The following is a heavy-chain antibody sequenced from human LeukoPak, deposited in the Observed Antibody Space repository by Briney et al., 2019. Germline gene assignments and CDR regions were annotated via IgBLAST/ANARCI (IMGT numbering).Heavy chain of an antibody. CDR3: ARETFNSGLDY. J-gene: IGHJ4*02. V-gene: IGHV4-30-4*01. Sequence: QASETLSLTCTVSGVSISNGDYYWTWIRQPPGKGLEWIAYIYYSGSTHYNPSLKSRVIISVDKSKNQFSLKVSSVTAADTAVYFCARETFNSGLDYWGQGILVTVSS. CDR1: GVSISNGDYY. D-gene: IGHD4-23*01. CDR2: IYYSGST.